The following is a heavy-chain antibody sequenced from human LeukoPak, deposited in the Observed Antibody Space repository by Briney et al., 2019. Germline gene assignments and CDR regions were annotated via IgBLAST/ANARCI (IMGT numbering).Heavy chain of an antibody. V-gene: IGHV3-21*01. D-gene: IGHD3-10*01. CDR2: ISSSSSYI. CDR1: GFAFSSSG. CDR3: ARGLTIKHWFDP. Sequence: GGSLRLSSSASGFAFSSSGMSWVRRAPGKGLEWVSSISSSSSYIYYADSVKGRFTISRDNAKNSLFLQMNSLSAEDTAVYYCARGLTIKHWFDPWGEGDLVTVSS. J-gene: IGHJ5*02.